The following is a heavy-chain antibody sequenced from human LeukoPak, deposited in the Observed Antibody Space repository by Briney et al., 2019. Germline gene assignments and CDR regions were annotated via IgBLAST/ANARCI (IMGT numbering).Heavy chain of an antibody. Sequence: GGSLRLSCAASGFTFSSYSMNWVRQAPGKGLEWVSSISSSSSYIYYADSVKGRFTISRDNAKNSLYLQMNSLRAEDTAVYYCARDRIRYYDILTGHAPYDYWGQGTLVTVSS. CDR2: ISSSSSYI. J-gene: IGHJ4*02. D-gene: IGHD3-9*01. V-gene: IGHV3-21*01. CDR1: GFTFSSYS. CDR3: ARDRIRYYDILTGHAPYDY.